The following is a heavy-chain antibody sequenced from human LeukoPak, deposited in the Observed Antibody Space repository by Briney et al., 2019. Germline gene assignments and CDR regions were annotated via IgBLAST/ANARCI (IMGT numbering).Heavy chain of an antibody. V-gene: IGHV1-18*01. Sequence: GASVKVPCKASGYTFASYGISWVRQAPGQGLEWMGRISGYNVNTNYAQNLQGRITMTTDTSTSTAYMELRSLRSDDTAVYYCARDWVATSLDAFDIWGQGTMVIVSS. CDR3: ARDWVATSLDAFDI. J-gene: IGHJ3*02. CDR2: ISGYNVNT. D-gene: IGHD4-23*01. CDR1: GYTFASYG.